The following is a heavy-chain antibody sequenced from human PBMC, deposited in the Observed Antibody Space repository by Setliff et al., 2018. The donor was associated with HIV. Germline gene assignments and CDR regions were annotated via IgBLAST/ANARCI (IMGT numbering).Heavy chain of an antibody. D-gene: IGHD3-22*01. V-gene: IGHV1-69*13. Sequence: GASVKVSCKAYGGTFSNYGISWVRQAPGQGLEWMGGIIPIFGTANYAQKFQGRVTITADASTSTAYMELSSLSSEDTAVYYCARGGLAYYDSSGNDAFDIWGQGTMVTVSS. J-gene: IGHJ3*02. CDR2: IIPIFGTA. CDR3: ARGGLAYYDSSGNDAFDI. CDR1: GGTFSNYG.